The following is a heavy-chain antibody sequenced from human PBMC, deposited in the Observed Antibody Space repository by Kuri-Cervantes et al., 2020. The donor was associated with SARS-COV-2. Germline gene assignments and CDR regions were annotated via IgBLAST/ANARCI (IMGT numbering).Heavy chain of an antibody. CDR3: ARDGSYDYVWGVKSPPHYGMDV. J-gene: IGHJ6*02. CDR1: GYSISSGYY. CDR2: IYHSGST. V-gene: IGHV4-38-2*02. Sequence: SETLSLTCAVSGYSISSGYYWGWIRQPPGKGLKWIGSIYHSGSTNYNPSLKSRVTISVDTSKNQFSLKLSSVTAADTAVYYCARDGSYDYVWGVKSPPHYGMDVWGQGTTVTVSS. D-gene: IGHD3-16*01.